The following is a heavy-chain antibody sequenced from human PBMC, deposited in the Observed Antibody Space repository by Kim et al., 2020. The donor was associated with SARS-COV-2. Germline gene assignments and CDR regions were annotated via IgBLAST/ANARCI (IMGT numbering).Heavy chain of an antibody. J-gene: IGHJ5*02. V-gene: IGHV1-46*01. Sequence: ASVKVSCKASGYTFTSYYMHWVRQAPGQGLEWMGIINPSGGSTSYAQKFQGRVTMTRDTSTSTVYMELSSLRSEDTAVYYCARGAVVVVAAPNWFDPWGQRTLVTVYS. D-gene: IGHD2-15*01. CDR2: INPSGGST. CDR1: GYTFTSYY. CDR3: ARGAVVVVAAPNWFDP.